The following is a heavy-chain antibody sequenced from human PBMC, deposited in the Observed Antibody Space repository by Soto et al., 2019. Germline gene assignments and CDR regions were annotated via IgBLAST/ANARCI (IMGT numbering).Heavy chain of an antibody. D-gene: IGHD2-21*01. Sequence: GESLKISCKGSGYSFTSYWIGWVRQMPGKGLEWMGIIYPGDSDTRYSPSFQGQVTISADKSISTAYLQWSSLKASDTAMYYCARQGEYCGGECYMVGMDVWGQGTTVTVSS. CDR1: GYSFTSYW. J-gene: IGHJ6*02. V-gene: IGHV5-51*01. CDR3: ARQGEYCGGECYMVGMDV. CDR2: IYPGDSDT.